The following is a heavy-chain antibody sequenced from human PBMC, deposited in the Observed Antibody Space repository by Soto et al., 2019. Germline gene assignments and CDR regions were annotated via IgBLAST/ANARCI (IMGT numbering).Heavy chain of an antibody. J-gene: IGHJ4*02. CDR1: GFTFSNYA. D-gene: IGHD4-4*01. CDR2: ISISGGST. CDR3: AKHRGYSSYAFDY. Sequence: RRLSCAASGFTFSNYAMSWVRQAPGKGLEWVSSISISGGSTYYADSVKGRFTISRDNSKNTLYLQMNSLRAEDTALYYCAKHRGYSSYAFDYWGQGTLVTVSS. V-gene: IGHV3-23*01.